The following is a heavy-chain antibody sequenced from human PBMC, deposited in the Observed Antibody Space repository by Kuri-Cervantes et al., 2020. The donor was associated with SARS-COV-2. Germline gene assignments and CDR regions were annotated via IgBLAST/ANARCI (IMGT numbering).Heavy chain of an antibody. J-gene: IGHJ6*02. V-gene: IGHV3-48*01. CDR2: ISDDGTTT. D-gene: IGHD6-19*01. CDR1: GFIFSGYS. Sequence: GGSLRLSCGASGFIFSGYSMNWVRQAPGKGLEWVSYISDDGTTTHYADSVKGRLTISRDNSKNTLYLQMNSLRAEDTAVYYCARDVEQWLVRSFWYYGMDVWGQGTTVTVSS. CDR3: ARDVEQWLVRSFWYYGMDV.